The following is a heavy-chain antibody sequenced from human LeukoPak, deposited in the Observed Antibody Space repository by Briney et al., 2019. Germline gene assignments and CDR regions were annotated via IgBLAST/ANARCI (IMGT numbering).Heavy chain of an antibody. J-gene: IGHJ4*02. CDR3: ARGVGATDTPDY. D-gene: IGHD1-26*01. CDR1: GFTFRSYG. Sequence: GGSLRLSCAASGFTFRSYGMYWVRQAPGKGLEWAAVIWYDGGNKQYADSVKGRFTISRDNSKNTLYLQMNSLRAEDTAVYYCARGVGATDTPDYWGQGTLVTVSS. V-gene: IGHV3-33*07. CDR2: IWYDGGNK.